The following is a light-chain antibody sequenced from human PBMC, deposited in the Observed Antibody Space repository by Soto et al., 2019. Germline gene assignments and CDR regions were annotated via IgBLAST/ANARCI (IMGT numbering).Light chain of an antibody. J-gene: IGLJ2*01. CDR1: SGHSSYA. V-gene: IGLV4-69*01. CDR2: LNSDGSH. CDR3: QTWGTGIHVV. Sequence: QSVLTQSPSASASLGASVKLTCTLSSGHSSYAIAWHQQQPEKGPRYLMTLNSDGSHRKGDGIPDRFSGSSSGAERYLTIAGLQSEDEADYYCQTWGTGIHVVFGGGTKLTVL.